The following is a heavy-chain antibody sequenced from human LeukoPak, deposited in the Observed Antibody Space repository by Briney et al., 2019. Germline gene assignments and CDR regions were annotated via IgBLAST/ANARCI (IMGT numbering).Heavy chain of an antibody. V-gene: IGHV4-39*01. Sequence: SETLSLTCTVSGGSISSSSYYWGWIRQPPGKGLEWIGSIYYSGSTYYNPSLKSRVTISVDMSKNQFSLKLSSVTAADTAVYYCARHSDYGDYGYMDVWGKGTTVTVSS. J-gene: IGHJ6*03. CDR1: GGSISSSSYY. D-gene: IGHD4-17*01. CDR2: IYYSGST. CDR3: ARHSDYGDYGYMDV.